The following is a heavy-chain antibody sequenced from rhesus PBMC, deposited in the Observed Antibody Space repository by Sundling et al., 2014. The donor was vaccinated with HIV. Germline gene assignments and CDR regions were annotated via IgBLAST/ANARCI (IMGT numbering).Heavy chain of an antibody. D-gene: IGHD3-28*01. CDR1: GYSISSAYY. CDR2: LSPSGGTN. CDR3: ARGRRYYSGDYFFDY. V-gene: IGHV4-127*01. Sequence: QVQLQESGPGLVKPSETLSLTCAVSGYSISSAYYWNWIRQSPGKGLEWIGSLSPSGGTNYLTPSLKSRVTLSLDTSTNRFSLKLSSVTAADTAVYYCARGRRYYSGDYFFDYWGQGVLVTVSS. J-gene: IGHJ4*01.